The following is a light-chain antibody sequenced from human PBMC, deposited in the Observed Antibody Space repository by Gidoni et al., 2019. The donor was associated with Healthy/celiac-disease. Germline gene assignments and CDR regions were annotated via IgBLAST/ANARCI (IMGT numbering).Light chain of an antibody. J-gene: IGKJ2*01. CDR1: QSVSSY. CDR2: DAS. Sequence: EIVLTQSPATLSLSPGERATLSCRASQSVSSYLAWYQQKPGQAPRLLIYDASNRATGIPARFSGSWSGTDFTLTISSLEHEDFVVYYCQQRSNWYTFGQGTKLEIK. CDR3: QQRSNWYT. V-gene: IGKV3-11*01.